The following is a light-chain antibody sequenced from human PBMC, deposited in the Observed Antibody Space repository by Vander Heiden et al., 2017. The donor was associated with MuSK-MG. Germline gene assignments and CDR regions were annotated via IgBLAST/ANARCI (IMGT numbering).Light chain of an antibody. V-gene: IGLV2-23*02. CDR3: CSYAGSSTLV. CDR1: SSDVGSYKL. Sequence: QSALTQPASVSGSTGHPITIPCTGTSSDVGSYKLVSWYHQRPGKAPILMIYEVTTRPAGVSNRLSGSKSGNTASLTISGLQAEDDADYYCCSYAGSSTLVFGGGTKVTVL. J-gene: IGLJ3*02. CDR2: EVT.